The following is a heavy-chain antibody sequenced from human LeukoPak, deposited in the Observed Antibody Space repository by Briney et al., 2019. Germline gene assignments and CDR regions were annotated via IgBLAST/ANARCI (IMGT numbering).Heavy chain of an antibody. CDR3: ARDLAYYYDSSGYTP. D-gene: IGHD3-22*01. CDR2: ITTGGSSI. CDR1: GFTFSAYA. Sequence: GGSLRLSCAASGFTFSAYAMAWVRQAPGKGLECVSHITTGGSSIFYADFVKGRFTISRDNVKNSLYLQMNSLRAEDTAVYYCARDLAYYYDSSGYTPWGQGTLVTVSS. V-gene: IGHV3-48*04. J-gene: IGHJ5*02.